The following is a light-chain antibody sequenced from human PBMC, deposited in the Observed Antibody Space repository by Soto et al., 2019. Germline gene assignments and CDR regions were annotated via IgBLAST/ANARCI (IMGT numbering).Light chain of an antibody. Sequence: IVMTQSPVTLSVSPGERATLSCRPSQSVSSNLAWYQQQPGQAPRLLVYGASTRATDIPARFSGSGSGTEFTLTISSLQSEDLAVYYCQQYNDRPFTFGPGTKVDF. J-gene: IGKJ3*01. V-gene: IGKV3-15*01. CDR2: GAS. CDR3: QQYNDRPFT. CDR1: QSVSSN.